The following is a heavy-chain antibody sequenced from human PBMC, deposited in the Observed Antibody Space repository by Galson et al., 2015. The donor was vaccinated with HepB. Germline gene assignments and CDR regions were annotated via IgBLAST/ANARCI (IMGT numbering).Heavy chain of an antibody. CDR2: IQWNDDT. Sequence: PALVKPTQTLTLTCTFSGISPPTSSVGVGWIRQHPGKALEWLDLIQWNDDTRSSTSLKRRLTITRDMSKNQVVIAMTNLDSVETATYYCAHSPIPSAYGMWFIWGQGTLVPLSS. CDR3: AHSPIPSAYGMWFI. D-gene: IGHD2-21*01. V-gene: IGHV2-5*01. CDR1: GISPPTSSVG. J-gene: IGHJ4*02.